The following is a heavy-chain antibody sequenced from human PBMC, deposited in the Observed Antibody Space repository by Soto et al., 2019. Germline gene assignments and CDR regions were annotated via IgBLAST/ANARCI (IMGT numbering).Heavy chain of an antibody. CDR3: ARHGGYMAAAFDY. D-gene: IGHD6-13*01. CDR2: IYYSGST. CDR1: GGSISSSSYY. V-gene: IGHV4-39*01. Sequence: PSETLSLTCTVSGGSISSSSYYWGWIRQPPGKGLEWIGSIYYSGSTYYNPSLKSRVTISVDTAKNQFSLKLSPVTAADTAVYYCARHGGYMAAAFDYWGQGTLVTVSA. J-gene: IGHJ4*02.